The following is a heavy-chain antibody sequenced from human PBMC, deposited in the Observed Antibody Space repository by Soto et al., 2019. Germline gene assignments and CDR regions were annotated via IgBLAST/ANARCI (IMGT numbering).Heavy chain of an antibody. CDR1: GGSITSGTYY. V-gene: IGHV4-39*01. D-gene: IGHD5-12*01. CDR2: IYYSGAT. J-gene: IGHJ3*02. CDR3: ARREMATIPPAAFDI. Sequence: SETLSLTCTVSGGSITSGTYYWGWIRQPPGKGLEWIGSIYYSGATAYNQSLKSRVTISVDTSKNQFSLKLSSVTAADTAVYYCARREMATIPPAAFDIWGQGTMVTVSS.